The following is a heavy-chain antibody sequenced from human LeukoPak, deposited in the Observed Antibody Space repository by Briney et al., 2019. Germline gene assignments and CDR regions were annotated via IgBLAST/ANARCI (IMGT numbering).Heavy chain of an antibody. J-gene: IGHJ4*02. V-gene: IGHV3-23*01. CDR1: GFTFSNYW. Sequence: PGGSLRLSCSASGFTFSNYWMSWVRQAPGKGLEWVSGISGSGGSTYYADSVKGRFTISRDNSKNTLYLQMNSLRAEDTAVYYCAKVLYYYDSSGYPYFDYWGQGTLVTVSS. CDR3: AKVLYYYDSSGYPYFDY. D-gene: IGHD3-22*01. CDR2: ISGSGGST.